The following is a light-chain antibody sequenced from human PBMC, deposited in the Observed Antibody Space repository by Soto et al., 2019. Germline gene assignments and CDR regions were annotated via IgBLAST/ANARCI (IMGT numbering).Light chain of an antibody. V-gene: IGKV3-15*01. CDR1: QSVSSN. J-gene: IGKJ2*01. Sequence: TLSVSPGERATLSCRASQSVSSNLARYQQKPGQAPRLLIYGASTRATGIPARFSGSGSGTEFTLTISSLQSEDFAVYYCQQYNNWPPNTFGQGTKVDIK. CDR3: QQYNNWPPNT. CDR2: GAS.